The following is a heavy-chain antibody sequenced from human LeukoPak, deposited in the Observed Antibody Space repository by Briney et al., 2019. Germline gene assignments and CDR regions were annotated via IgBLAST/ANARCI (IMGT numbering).Heavy chain of an antibody. V-gene: IGHV5-51*01. CDR3: ARTTSGSWSDALDV. Sequence: GESLKISCKASGYSFTTYWIAWVRQMPGEGPEWMGIISSGDSDTRYSPSFQGQVTISADKSISTAYLQWSSLKASDTAMYYCARTTSGSWSDALDVWGQGTTVTVSS. J-gene: IGHJ6*02. D-gene: IGHD3-10*01. CDR2: ISSGDSDT. CDR1: GYSFTTYW.